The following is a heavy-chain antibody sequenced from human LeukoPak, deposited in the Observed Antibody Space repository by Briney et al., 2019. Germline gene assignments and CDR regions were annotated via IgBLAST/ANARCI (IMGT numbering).Heavy chain of an antibody. Sequence: GGSLRLSCAASGFTFSSYSMNWVRQAPGKGLEWVAVISYDGSNKYYADSVKGRFTISRDNSKNTLYLQMNSLRAEDTAVYYCARDRDDFWSGYYGDYYYGMDVWGQGTTVTVSS. D-gene: IGHD3-3*01. V-gene: IGHV3-30*03. CDR3: ARDRDDFWSGYYGDYYYGMDV. CDR2: ISYDGSNK. CDR1: GFTFSSYS. J-gene: IGHJ6*02.